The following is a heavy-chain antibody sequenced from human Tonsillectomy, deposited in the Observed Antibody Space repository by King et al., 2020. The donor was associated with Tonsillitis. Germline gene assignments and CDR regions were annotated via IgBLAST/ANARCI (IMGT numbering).Heavy chain of an antibody. D-gene: IGHD6-19*01. V-gene: IGHV3-30*02. CDR3: AKMTNSEAGTGEEIDY. CDR1: GFTFSSYG. CDR2: LRNAGRIK. J-gene: IGHJ4*02. Sequence: VQLVESGGGVVQPGGSLSLSCAASGFTFSSYGMHWVRQAPGKGLEWVAFLRNAGRIKYYADSVKGRFTISRDNSKKTLYLEMNSLRAEDTAVYYCAKMTNSEAGTGEEIDYWGQGTLVTVSS.